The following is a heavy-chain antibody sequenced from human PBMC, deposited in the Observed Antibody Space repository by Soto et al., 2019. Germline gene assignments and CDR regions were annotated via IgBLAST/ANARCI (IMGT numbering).Heavy chain of an antibody. D-gene: IGHD2-2*02. V-gene: IGHV3-21*01. CDR3: ARVIGQLLYDDYYYGMDV. CDR2: ISSSSSYI. Sequence: GGSLRLSCAASGFTFSSYSMNWVRQAPGKGLEWVSSISSSSSYIYYADSVKGRFTISRDNAKNSLYLQMNSLRAEDTSVYYCARVIGQLLYDDYYYGMDVWGQGTTVTVSS. J-gene: IGHJ6*02. CDR1: GFTFSSYS.